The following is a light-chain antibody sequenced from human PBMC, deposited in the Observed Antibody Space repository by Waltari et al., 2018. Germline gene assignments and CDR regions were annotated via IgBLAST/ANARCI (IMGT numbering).Light chain of an antibody. CDR3: MQALQTPPT. CDR1: QTLLHSNGYNY. V-gene: IGKV2-28*01. Sequence: DIVMTQSPLSLPVPPGEPASIAGRSSQTLLHSNGYNYLDWYLQKPGQSPQLLIYLGSNRASGVPDRFSGSGSGTDFTLKISRVEAEDVGVYYCMQALQTPPTFGQGTKLEIK. CDR2: LGS. J-gene: IGKJ2*01.